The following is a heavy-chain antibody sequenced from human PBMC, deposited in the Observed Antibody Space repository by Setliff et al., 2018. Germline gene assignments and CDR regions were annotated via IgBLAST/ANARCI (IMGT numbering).Heavy chain of an antibody. CDR1: DGSFSGYY. V-gene: IGHV4-34*01. CDR3: ARSFSRREKFLLDY. CDR2: LNHSGST. J-gene: IGHJ4*02. Sequence: SETLSLTCTVHDGSFSGYYWSWIRQPPGKGLEWSGELNHSGSTNYNPSLKSRVTISMDTSKNQFSLKVSSVTAADTAVYYCARSFSRREKFLLDYWGQGALVTVSS.